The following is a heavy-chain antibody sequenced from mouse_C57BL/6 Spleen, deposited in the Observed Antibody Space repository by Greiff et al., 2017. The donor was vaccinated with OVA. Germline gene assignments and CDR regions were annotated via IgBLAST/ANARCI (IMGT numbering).Heavy chain of an antibody. J-gene: IGHJ2*01. D-gene: IGHD1-1*01. CDR2: ISYSGST. Sequence: EVKLMESGPGMVKPSQSLSLTCTVTGYSITSGYDWHWIRHFPGNKLEWMGYISYSGSTNYNPSLKSRISITHDTSKNHFFLKLNSVTTEDTATYYCARGGGFYYYGSSPFDYWGQGTTLTVSS. V-gene: IGHV3-1*01. CDR3: ARGGGFYYYGSSPFDY. CDR1: GYSITSGYD.